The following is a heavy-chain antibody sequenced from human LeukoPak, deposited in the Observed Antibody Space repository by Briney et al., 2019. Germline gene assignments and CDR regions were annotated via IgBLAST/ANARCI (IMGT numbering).Heavy chain of an antibody. Sequence: SETLSLTCTVSGGSISSSSYYWGWIRQPPGKGLEWIGYIYYSGSTNYNPSLKSRVTISVDTSKNQFSLKLSSVTAADTAVYYCARDGRGQHIEHWGQGTLVTVSS. CDR3: ARDGRGQHIEH. CDR1: GGSISSSSYY. V-gene: IGHV4-61*01. D-gene: IGHD2-21*01. CDR2: IYYSGST. J-gene: IGHJ1*01.